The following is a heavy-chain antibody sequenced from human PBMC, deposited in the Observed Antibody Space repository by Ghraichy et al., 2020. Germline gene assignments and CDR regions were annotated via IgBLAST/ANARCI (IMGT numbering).Heavy chain of an antibody. CDR3: ARHQVNYGSGSYYHPNLKGGIDY. D-gene: IGHD3-10*01. V-gene: IGHV5-10-1*01. Sequence: GESLNISCKGSGYSFTSYWISWVRQMPGKGLEWMGRIDPSDSYTNYSPSFQGHVTISADKSISTAYLQWSSLKASDTAMYYCARHQVNYGSGSYYHPNLKGGIDYWGQGTLVTVSS. J-gene: IGHJ4*02. CDR1: GYSFTSYW. CDR2: IDPSDSYT.